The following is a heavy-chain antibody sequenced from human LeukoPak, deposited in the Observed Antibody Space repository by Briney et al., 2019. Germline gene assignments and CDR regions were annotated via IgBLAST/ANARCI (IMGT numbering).Heavy chain of an antibody. CDR1: GFMLSNYE. CDR3: TREIWFGELSNNYYFDY. D-gene: IGHD3-10*01. V-gene: IGHV3-48*03. J-gene: IGHJ4*02. CDR2: TSNSGSTI. Sequence: PGGSLRLSCAASGFMLSNYEMNWVRQAPGKGLECVSYTSNSGSTIYYADSVKGRFTISRDNSKNTLYLQMNSLRADDTAVYYCTREIWFGELSNNYYFDYWGQGTLVTVSS.